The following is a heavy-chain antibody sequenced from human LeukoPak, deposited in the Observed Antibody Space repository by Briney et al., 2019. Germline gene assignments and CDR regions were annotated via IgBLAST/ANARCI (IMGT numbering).Heavy chain of an antibody. D-gene: IGHD1-26*01. CDR3: AKEGRGMGAATMDY. CDR2: ISGSGGST. J-gene: IGHJ4*02. V-gene: IGHV3-23*01. Sequence: GGSLRLSCAASGFTFSNYAMSWVRQARGKGLEWVSGISGSGGSTYYADSVGRFSISRDNSNNTLYLQLTSLRADDTAVYYCAKEGRGMGAATMDYWGQGTLVTVSS. CDR1: GFTFSNYA.